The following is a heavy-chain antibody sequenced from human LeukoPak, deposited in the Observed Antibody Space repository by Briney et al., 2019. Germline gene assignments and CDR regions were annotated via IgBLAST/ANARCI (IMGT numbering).Heavy chain of an antibody. D-gene: IGHD6-6*01. J-gene: IGHJ4*02. CDR1: GFNLNSYA. Sequence: GGSLRLSCVVSGFNLNSYAMHWVRQAPGNGLEWVAVIRHDEANSFYADSVQGRFTISRDTSKKLLYLQMNSLRVEDTAVYYCAKEYTPSSPLGELDSWGQGTLVTVSS. V-gene: IGHV3-30*02. CDR2: IRHDEANS. CDR3: AKEYTPSSPLGELDS.